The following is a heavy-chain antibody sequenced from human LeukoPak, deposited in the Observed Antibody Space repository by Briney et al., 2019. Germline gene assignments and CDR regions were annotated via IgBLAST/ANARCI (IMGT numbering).Heavy chain of an antibody. CDR1: GFTVSNKY. CDR3: GGAGAYLGGFEY. Sequence: GESLKISCAASGFTVSNKYMTWVRQAPGKGLAWGSFIYSAGNTYYADSVKGRFTISRDNYKNTLYLQLNSLRTEDTAMYYCGGAGAYLGGFEYWGQGTLVSVSS. D-gene: IGHD3-16*01. V-gene: IGHV3-53*01. J-gene: IGHJ4*02. CDR2: IYSAGNT.